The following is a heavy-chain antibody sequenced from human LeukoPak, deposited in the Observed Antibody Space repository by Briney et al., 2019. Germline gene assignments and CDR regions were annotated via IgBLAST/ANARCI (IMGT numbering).Heavy chain of an antibody. CDR3: ATGGEYYYDSSGYSY. Sequence: GGSLRLSCAASEFSVGSNYMTWVRQAPGRGLEWVSLIYSGGSTYYADSVKGRFTISRDNSKNTLYLQMNSLRAEDTAVYYCATGGEYYYDSSGYSYWGQGTLVTVSS. D-gene: IGHD3-22*01. CDR1: EFSVGSNY. J-gene: IGHJ4*02. V-gene: IGHV3-66*01. CDR2: IYSGGST.